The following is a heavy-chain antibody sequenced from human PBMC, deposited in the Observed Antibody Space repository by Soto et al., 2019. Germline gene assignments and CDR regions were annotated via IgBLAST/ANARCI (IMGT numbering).Heavy chain of an antibody. CDR3: AKSALYQLPSYYYFDY. CDR2: ISGSGGST. Sequence: GGSLRLSCAASGFTFSSYAMSWVRQAPGKGLEWVSAISGSGGSTYYADSVKGRFTISRDNSKNTLYLQMNSLRAEDTAVYYCAKSALYQLPSYYYFDYWGQGTLVTVSS. D-gene: IGHD2-2*01. J-gene: IGHJ4*02. V-gene: IGHV3-23*01. CDR1: GFTFSSYA.